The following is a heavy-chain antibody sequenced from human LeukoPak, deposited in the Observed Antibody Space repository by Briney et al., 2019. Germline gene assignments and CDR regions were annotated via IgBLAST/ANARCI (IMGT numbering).Heavy chain of an antibody. CDR2: IYHSGTT. J-gene: IGHJ4*02. CDR3: AGGGQWLSFDY. Sequence: SETLSLTCSVSGGSISSYYWSWIRQPPGKGLEWIGYIYHSGTTNCNPSLKSRVTISVDTSKNQFSLKLSSVTAADTAVYYCAGGGQWLSFDYWGQGTLVTVSS. D-gene: IGHD6-19*01. CDR1: GGSISSYY. V-gene: IGHV4-59*01.